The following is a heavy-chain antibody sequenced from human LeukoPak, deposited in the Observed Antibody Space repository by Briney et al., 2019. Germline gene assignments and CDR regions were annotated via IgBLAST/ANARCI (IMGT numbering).Heavy chain of an antibody. CDR3: AKDRIAGTSDAFDI. CDR2: IYSGGTT. Sequence: PGGSLRLSCAASGFTVSNNYMSWVRQAPGKGLDWVSVIYSGGTTYYADSVRGRFTISRDNSKNTLYLQMNSLRAEDTAVYYCAKDRIAGTSDAFDIWGQGTMVTVSS. J-gene: IGHJ3*02. V-gene: IGHV3-53*01. D-gene: IGHD6-13*01. CDR1: GFTVSNNY.